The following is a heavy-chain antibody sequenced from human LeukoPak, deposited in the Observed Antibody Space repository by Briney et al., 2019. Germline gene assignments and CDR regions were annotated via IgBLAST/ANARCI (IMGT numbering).Heavy chain of an antibody. CDR1: GGSISSYY. Sequence: PSETLSLTWTVSGGSISSYYWSRIRQPAGKGLEWIGRIYTSGSTNYNPSLKSRVTMSVDTSKNQFSLKLSSVTAADTAVYYCARGPRYYYYYMDVWGKGTTVTVSS. CDR2: IYTSGST. CDR3: ARGPRYYYYYMDV. V-gene: IGHV4-4*07. J-gene: IGHJ6*03.